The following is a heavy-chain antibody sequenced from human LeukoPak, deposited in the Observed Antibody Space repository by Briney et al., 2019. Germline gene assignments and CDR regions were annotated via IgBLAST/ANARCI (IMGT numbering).Heavy chain of an antibody. CDR1: GFTFSSHS. V-gene: IGHV3-21*04. CDR3: ARALRYYYGSGSYYRSVGY. CDR2: ISSSSSYI. J-gene: IGHJ4*02. D-gene: IGHD3-10*01. Sequence: PGGSLRLSCAASGFTFSSHSMNWVRQAPGKGLEWVSSISSSSSYIYYADSVKGRFTISRDNAKNSLYLQMNSLRSEDTAVYYCARALRYYYGSGSYYRSVGYWGQGTLVTVSS.